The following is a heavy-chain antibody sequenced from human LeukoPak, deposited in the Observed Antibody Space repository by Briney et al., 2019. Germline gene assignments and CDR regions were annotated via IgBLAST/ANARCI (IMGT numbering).Heavy chain of an antibody. CDR2: IYSGGST. V-gene: IGHV3-66*02. CDR1: GFTFSSYE. Sequence: GGSLRLSCAASGFTFSSYEMNWVRQAPGKGLEWVSVIYSGGSTYYADSVKGRFTISRDNSKNTLYLQMNSLRAEDTAVYYCARKMTTPLDAVDIWGQGTMVTVSS. CDR3: ARKMTTPLDAVDI. J-gene: IGHJ3*02. D-gene: IGHD4-11*01.